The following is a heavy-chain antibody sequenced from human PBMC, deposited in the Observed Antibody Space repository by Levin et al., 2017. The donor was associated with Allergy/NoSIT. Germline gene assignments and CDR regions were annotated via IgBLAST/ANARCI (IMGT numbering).Heavy chain of an antibody. CDR3: ASGVSDDYGDYLRY. J-gene: IGHJ4*02. CDR2: ITTGSNYK. D-gene: IGHD4-17*01. Sequence: KPGGSLRLSCEASGFDFHIYILNWVRQAPGKGLEWLSSITTGSNYKYYVDSVRGRFLISRDNGRKTLYLQMNSLRAEDTAVYYCASGVSDDYGDYLRYWGQGTLVTVSS. V-gene: IGHV3-21*04. CDR1: GFDFHIYI.